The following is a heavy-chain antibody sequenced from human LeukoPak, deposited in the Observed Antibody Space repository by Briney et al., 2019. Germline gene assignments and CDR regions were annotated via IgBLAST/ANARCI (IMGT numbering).Heavy chain of an antibody. CDR3: ARVRKGMDSNYYYYYMDV. CDR2: IYYSGST. D-gene: IGHD3/OR15-3a*01. Sequence: SETLSLTCTVSGGSISSYYWSWIRQPPGKGLEWIGYIYYSGSTNYNPSLKSRVTISVDTSKNQFSLKLSSVTAADTAVYYCARVRKGMDSNYYYYYMDVWGKGTTVTISS. CDR1: GGSISSYY. V-gene: IGHV4-59*01. J-gene: IGHJ6*03.